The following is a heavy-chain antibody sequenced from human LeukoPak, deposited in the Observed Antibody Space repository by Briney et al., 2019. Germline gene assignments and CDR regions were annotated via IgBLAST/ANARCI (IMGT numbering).Heavy chain of an antibody. CDR2: IYYSGST. J-gene: IGHJ5*02. Sequence: KPSETLSLTCTASGGSISSSSYYWGWIRQPPGKGLEWIGSIYYSGSTYYNPSLKSRVTISVDTSKNQFSLKLSSVTAADTAVYYCARHAGSHNWFDPWGQGTLVTVSS. CDR3: ARHAGSHNWFDP. V-gene: IGHV4-39*01. CDR1: GGSISSSSYY. D-gene: IGHD2-15*01.